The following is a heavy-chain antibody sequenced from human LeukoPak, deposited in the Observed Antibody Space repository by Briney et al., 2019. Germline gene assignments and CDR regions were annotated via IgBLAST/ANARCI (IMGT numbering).Heavy chain of an antibody. CDR2: IKQDGSEK. Sequence: PGGSLRLSCAASGFTFSSYWMSWVRQAPGKGLEWVANIKQDGSEKYYVDSVKGRFTISRDNAKNSLYLQMNSLRAEDTAVYYCARAVGLNVLLWFGELLHPPNFDYWGQGTLVTVSS. J-gene: IGHJ4*02. CDR1: GFTFSSYW. D-gene: IGHD3-10*01. V-gene: IGHV3-7*01. CDR3: ARAVGLNVLLWFGELLHPPNFDY.